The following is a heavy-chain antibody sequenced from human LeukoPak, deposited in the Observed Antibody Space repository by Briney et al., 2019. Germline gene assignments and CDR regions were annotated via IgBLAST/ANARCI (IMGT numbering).Heavy chain of an antibody. J-gene: IGHJ4*02. CDR2: ISDNGGNT. Sequence: PGGTLRLSCAASGFTFSIYGMGWVRQAPGKGLEWVSSISDNGGNTYYADSVKGRFTISRDNSKNTLYLQMNSLRAEDTAVYYCAKGDSSSWYTPPYFDYWGQGTLVTVSS. V-gene: IGHV3-23*01. CDR1: GFTFSIYG. CDR3: AKGDSSSWYTPPYFDY. D-gene: IGHD6-13*01.